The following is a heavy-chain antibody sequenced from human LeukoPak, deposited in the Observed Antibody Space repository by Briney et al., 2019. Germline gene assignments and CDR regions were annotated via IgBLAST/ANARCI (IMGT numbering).Heavy chain of an antibody. CDR3: ARDSYGSGKFDY. CDR1: GGSISGYF. D-gene: IGHD3-10*01. V-gene: IGHV4-4*07. CDR2: IYTSGST. J-gene: IGHJ4*02. Sequence: SETLSLTCIVSGGSISGYFWSWIRQPAGKGLEWIGRIYTSGSTNYNPSLNNRVTMSVDTSKNQLSLKLNSVTAADTAVYYCARDSYGSGKFDYWGQGTLVTVSS.